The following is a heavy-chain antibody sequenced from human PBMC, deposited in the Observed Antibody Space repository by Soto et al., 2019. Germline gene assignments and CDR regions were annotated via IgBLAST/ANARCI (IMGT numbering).Heavy chain of an antibody. Sequence: SETLSLTCTVSGCSISSSSYYWGWIRQPPGMGLEWIGSIYYSGSTYYNPSLKSRVTISVDTSKNQFSLKLSSVTAADTAVYYCAREDYGDFYAMYDYWGQGTLVTVS. D-gene: IGHD4-17*01. J-gene: IGHJ4*02. CDR1: GCSISSSSYY. V-gene: IGHV4-39*02. CDR3: AREDYGDFYAMYDY. CDR2: IYYSGST.